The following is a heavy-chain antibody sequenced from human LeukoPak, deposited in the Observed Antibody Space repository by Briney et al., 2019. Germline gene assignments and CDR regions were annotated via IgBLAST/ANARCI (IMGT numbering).Heavy chain of an antibody. J-gene: IGHJ4*02. D-gene: IGHD6-19*01. V-gene: IGHV1-18*01. CDR3: AREGVAVAGQIQLYYFDY. CDR1: GYTFTSYG. CDR2: ISAYNGNT. Sequence: GASVKVSCKASGYTFTSYGISWVRQAPGQGLEWMGWISAYNGNTNYAQKLQGRVTMTTDTSTSTAYMELRSLRSDETAVYYCAREGVAVAGQIQLYYFDYWGQGTLVTVSS.